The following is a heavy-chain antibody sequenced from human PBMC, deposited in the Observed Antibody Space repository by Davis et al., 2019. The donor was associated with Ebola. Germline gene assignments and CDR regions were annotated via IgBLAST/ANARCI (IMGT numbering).Heavy chain of an antibody. J-gene: IGHJ5*02. CDR2: IYWDDDK. Sequence: SGPTLVKPTQTLTLTCTFSGFSLSTSGVGVGWIRQPPGKALEWLALIYWDDDKRYSPSLKSRLTITKDTSKNQVVLTMTNMDPVDTAPYYCAHSFRLFYYGSGSYTNWFDPWGQGTLVTVSS. D-gene: IGHD3-10*01. CDR1: GFSLSTSGVG. V-gene: IGHV2-5*02. CDR3: AHSFRLFYYGSGSYTNWFDP.